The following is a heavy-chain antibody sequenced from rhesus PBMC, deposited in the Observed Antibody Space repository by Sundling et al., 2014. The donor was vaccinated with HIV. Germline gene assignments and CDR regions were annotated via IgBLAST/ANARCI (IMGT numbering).Heavy chain of an antibody. CDR2: ISSDGGSR. V-gene: IGHV3S42*01. D-gene: IGHD6-31*01. CDR1: GFTFSSYG. J-gene: IGHJ4*01. Sequence: EVQLVESGGGLVQPGGSLRLSCAASGFTFSSYGMYWVRQAPGKGLEWISVISSDGGSRNYADSVKGRFTISRDNSKNTLSLQMNSLRTEDTAVYYCAKALDSSGCLDSWGQGVLVTVSS. CDR3: AKALDSSGCLDS.